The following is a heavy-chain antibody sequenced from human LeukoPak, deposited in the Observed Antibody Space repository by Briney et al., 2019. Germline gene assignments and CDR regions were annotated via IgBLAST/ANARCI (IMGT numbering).Heavy chain of an antibody. CDR1: GFTFSSYW. CDR3: ARVDYYGSGTYYDY. CDR2: INSDGSST. D-gene: IGHD3-10*01. V-gene: IGHV3-74*01. Sequence: PGGSLRLSCAASGFTFSSYWMHWVRQAPGKGLVWVSRINSDGSSTSYADSVKGRFTVSRDNAKNTLYLQMNSLRAEDTAVYYCARVDYYGSGTYYDYWGQGTLVTVS. J-gene: IGHJ4*02.